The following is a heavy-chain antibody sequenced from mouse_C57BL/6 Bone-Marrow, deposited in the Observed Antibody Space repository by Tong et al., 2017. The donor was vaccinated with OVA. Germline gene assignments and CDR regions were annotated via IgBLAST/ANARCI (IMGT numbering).Heavy chain of an antibody. CDR1: EYEFPSHD. Sequence: EVQLQESGGGLVQPGESLKLSCESNEYEFPSHDMSWVRKTPEKRLELVAAINSDGGSTYYPDTMERRFIISRDNTKKTRYRQMSSLRSEDTALYYCAGPYYSNYEGAYWGQGTLVTVSA. CDR2: INSDGGST. CDR3: AGPYYSNYEGAY. D-gene: IGHD2-5*01. J-gene: IGHJ3*01. V-gene: IGHV5-2*01.